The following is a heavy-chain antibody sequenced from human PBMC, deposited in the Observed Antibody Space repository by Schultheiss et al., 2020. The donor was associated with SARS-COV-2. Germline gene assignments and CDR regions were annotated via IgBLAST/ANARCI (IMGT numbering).Heavy chain of an antibody. CDR1: GFTFSSYA. D-gene: IGHD3-16*02. CDR2: ISYDGSNK. V-gene: IGHV3-30*14. CDR3: ARDIVENSRCPPTDYYYGMDV. Sequence: GGSLRLSCAASGFTFSSYAMHWVRQAPGKGLEWVAVISYDGSNKYYADSVKGRFIISRDNSKNTLYLQMNNLRAEDTAVYYCARDIVENSRCPPTDYYYGMDVWGQGTTVTVSS. J-gene: IGHJ6*02.